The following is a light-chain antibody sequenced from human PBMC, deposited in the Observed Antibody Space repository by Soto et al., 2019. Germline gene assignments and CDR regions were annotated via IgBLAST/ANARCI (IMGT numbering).Light chain of an antibody. CDR2: GAS. J-gene: IGKJ1*01. CDR3: QQYNNWPPDRT. V-gene: IGKV3-15*01. CDR1: QSIFSN. Sequence: EVMLTQSPGTLSLSPGERATLSCRASQSIFSNYLAWYQQKSGQAPRLLIYGASTRATGIPARFSGSGSGTEFTLTISSLQSEDFAIYFCQQYNNWPPDRTFGQGTKVEIK.